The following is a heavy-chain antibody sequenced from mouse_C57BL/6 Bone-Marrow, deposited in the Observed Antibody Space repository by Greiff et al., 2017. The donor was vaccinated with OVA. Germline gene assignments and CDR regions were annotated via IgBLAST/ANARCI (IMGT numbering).Heavy chain of an antibody. V-gene: IGHV1-39*01. J-gene: IGHJ3*01. D-gene: IGHD2-4*01. CDR2: INPNYGTT. CDR1: GYSFTDYN. CDR3: ARRDLVAHYDWFAY. Sequence: VVEPGASVKISCKASGYSFTDYNMNWVKQSNGKSLEWIGVINPNYGTTSYNQKFKGKATLTVDQSSSTAYMQLNSLTSEDSAVYYCARRDLVAHYDWFAYWGQGTLVTVSA.